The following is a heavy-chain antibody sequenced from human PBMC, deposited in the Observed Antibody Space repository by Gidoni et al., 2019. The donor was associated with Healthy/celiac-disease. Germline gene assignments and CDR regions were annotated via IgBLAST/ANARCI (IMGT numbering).Heavy chain of an antibody. J-gene: IGHJ4*02. CDR2: INPNSGGT. D-gene: IGHD1-26*01. V-gene: IGHV1-2*07. CDR3: ARGVGATSDLDY. Sequence: QVQLVQSGAEVKKPGASVKVSCKASGYTFTGYYMHWVRQAPEQGIGWMGCINPNSGGTNYAHKFQGRVTMTRDTSISPAYMGLSRLRSDDTAVYYCARGVGATSDLDYWGQGTLVTVSS. CDR1: GYTFTGYY.